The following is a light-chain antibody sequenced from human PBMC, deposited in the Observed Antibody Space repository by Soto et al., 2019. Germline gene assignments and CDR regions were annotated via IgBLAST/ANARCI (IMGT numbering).Light chain of an antibody. CDR1: QGISSY. CDR2: AAS. J-gene: IGKJ4*01. V-gene: IGKV1-9*01. Sequence: IPLTQSPSSLSASVGDRVTITCRASQGISSYLAWYQQEPGKAPKLLIYAASTLQSGVPSRFSGGGSGTDFTLTISSLQPEDFATYYCQQLNSYPLTFGGGTTVEIK. CDR3: QQLNSYPLT.